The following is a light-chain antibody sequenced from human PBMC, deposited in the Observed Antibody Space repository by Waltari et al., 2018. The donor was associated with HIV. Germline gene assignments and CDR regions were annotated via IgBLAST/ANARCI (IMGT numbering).Light chain of an antibody. V-gene: IGLV4-69*01. J-gene: IGLJ3*02. CDR3: QTWGTGMV. Sequence: QLVLTQSPSASASLGASVTLTCTLTSGHSNYAIAWHQQQPEQGPRYLMKLNSNGSHYKGDGIPDRFSGSSSGAERYLTISSLQSEDEADYYCQTWGTGMVFGGGTKLTVL. CDR1: SGHSNYA. CDR2: LNSNGSH.